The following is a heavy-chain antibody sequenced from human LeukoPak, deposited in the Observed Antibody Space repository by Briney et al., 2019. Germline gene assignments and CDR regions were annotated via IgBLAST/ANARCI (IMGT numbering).Heavy chain of an antibody. V-gene: IGHV3-21*01. CDR3: ASSFYGSGSYSFDY. CDR2: ISSSSSYI. Sequence: GGSLRLSCAASGFTFSSYIMNWARQAPGEGLEWVSSISSSSSYIYYADSVKGRFTISRDNAKNSLYLQMNSLRAEDTAVYYCASSFYGSGSYSFDYWGQGTLVTVSS. J-gene: IGHJ4*02. D-gene: IGHD3-10*01. CDR1: GFTFSSYI.